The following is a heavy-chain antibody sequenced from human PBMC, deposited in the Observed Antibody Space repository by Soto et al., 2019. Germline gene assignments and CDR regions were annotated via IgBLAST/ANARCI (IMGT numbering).Heavy chain of an antibody. CDR3: ARDYRASYPAYYYYGMDV. CDR2: IYYSGST. V-gene: IGHV4-31*03. D-gene: IGHD3-16*02. Sequence: QVQLQESGPGLVKPSQTLSLTCTVSGGSIRSGGDYWSWIRKHPGKGLEWIGYIYYSGSTYYNPSLKSRVSISVDTSKNHFSLKLSSVTAADTAVYYCARDYRASYPAYYYYGMDVWGQGTTVTVSS. CDR1: GGSIRSGGDY. J-gene: IGHJ6*02.